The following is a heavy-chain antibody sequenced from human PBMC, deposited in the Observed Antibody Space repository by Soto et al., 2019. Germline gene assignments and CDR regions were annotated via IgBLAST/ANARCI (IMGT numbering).Heavy chain of an antibody. CDR1: GGTFSSYA. Sequence: SVKVSCKASGGTFSSYAINWVRQAPGQGLEWMGGIIPIIGTANYAQKFQGRVTITADESTNTAYMELSSLRSEDTAVYYCARDPRYRSLSYWYFDIWGRGTLVTVSS. V-gene: IGHV1-69*13. D-gene: IGHD1-26*01. CDR2: IIPIIGTA. J-gene: IGHJ2*01. CDR3: ARDPRYRSLSYWYFDI.